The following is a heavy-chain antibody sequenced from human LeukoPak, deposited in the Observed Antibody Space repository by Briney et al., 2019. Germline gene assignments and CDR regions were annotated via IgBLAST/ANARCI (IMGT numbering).Heavy chain of an antibody. CDR1: GYTFTTYS. J-gene: IGHJ4*02. CDR2: INPNSGGT. D-gene: IGHD5-12*01. V-gene: IGHV1-2*02. Sequence: WASVKVSCKASGYTFTTYSIHWVRQAPGQGLEWMGWINPNSGGTNYAQKFQGRVTMTRDTSISTAYMELSRLRSDDTAVYYCARGYVDIVDYWGQGTLVTVSS. CDR3: ARGYVDIVDY.